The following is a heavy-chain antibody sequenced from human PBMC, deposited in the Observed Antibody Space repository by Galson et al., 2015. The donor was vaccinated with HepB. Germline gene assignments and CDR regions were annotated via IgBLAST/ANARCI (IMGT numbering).Heavy chain of an antibody. CDR1: GGTFSTYA. CDR3: ARGAGIAVAGPFDY. D-gene: IGHD6-19*01. J-gene: IGHJ4*02. V-gene: IGHV1-69*13. Sequence: SVKVSCKASGGTFSTYAISWVRQAPGQGLEWMGGIIPIFGTPNHAQKFQGRVTIAADESTSTAYMELSSLRSEDTAVYYCARGAGIAVAGPFDYWGQGALVTVSS. CDR2: IIPIFGTP.